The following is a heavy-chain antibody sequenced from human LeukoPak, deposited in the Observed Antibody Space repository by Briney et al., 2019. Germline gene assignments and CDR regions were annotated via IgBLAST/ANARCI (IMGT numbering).Heavy chain of an antibody. CDR2: TYYRSKWYN. Sequence: SQTLSLTCAISGDSVSSNSVAWNWIRQSPSRGLEWLGRTYYRSKWYNEYAVSVKSRATIDPDTSKNQFSLQLNSVTPEDTAVYYCARAMWQRAFDYWGQGTLVTVSS. D-gene: IGHD6-25*01. V-gene: IGHV6-1*01. J-gene: IGHJ4*02. CDR1: GDSVSSNSVA. CDR3: ARAMWQRAFDY.